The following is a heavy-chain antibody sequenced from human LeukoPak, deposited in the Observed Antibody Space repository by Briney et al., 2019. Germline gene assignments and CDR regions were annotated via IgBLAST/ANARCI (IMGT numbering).Heavy chain of an antibody. CDR2: ISSSSSYI. CDR1: GFTFSSYS. V-gene: IGHV3-21*01. Sequence: KPGGSLRLSCAASGFTFSSYSTNWVRQAPGKGLEWVSSISSSSSYIYYADSVKGRFTISRDNAKNSLYLQMNSLRAEDTAVYYCARDGVIVGATKVYYFDYWGQGTLVTVSS. CDR3: ARDGVIVGATKVYYFDY. D-gene: IGHD1-26*01. J-gene: IGHJ4*02.